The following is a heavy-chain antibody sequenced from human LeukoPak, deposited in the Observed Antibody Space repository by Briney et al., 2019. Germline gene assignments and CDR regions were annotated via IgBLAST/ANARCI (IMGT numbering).Heavy chain of an antibody. V-gene: IGHV4-61*09. Sequence: SETLSLTCTVSGGSMRSTSYNWGWIRQPAGKGLEWIGHIYNSGSTNYNPSLKSRVTISVDMSKNQFSLKLSSVTAADTAVYYCARDQGGNDFWSGQIYPSYYYYYMDVWGKGTTVTVSS. CDR2: IYNSGST. CDR3: ARDQGGNDFWSGQIYPSYYYYYMDV. J-gene: IGHJ6*03. CDR1: GGSMRSTSYN. D-gene: IGHD3-3*01.